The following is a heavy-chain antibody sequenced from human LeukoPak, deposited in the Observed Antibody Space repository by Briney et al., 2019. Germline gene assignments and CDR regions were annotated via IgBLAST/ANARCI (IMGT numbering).Heavy chain of an antibody. CDR2: INHGGST. J-gene: IGHJ3*02. V-gene: IGHV4-34*01. D-gene: IGHD6-13*01. Sequence: SETLSLTCAVYGGSFSDNFWSWIRQPPGKWLEWIGEINHGGSTNYNPSLKSRVTISVDTSKSQCSLKLSSVTAADTAVYYCSRDRGSSWSALDAFDIWGQGTMVTVSS. CDR3: SRDRGSSWSALDAFDI. CDR1: GGSFSDNF.